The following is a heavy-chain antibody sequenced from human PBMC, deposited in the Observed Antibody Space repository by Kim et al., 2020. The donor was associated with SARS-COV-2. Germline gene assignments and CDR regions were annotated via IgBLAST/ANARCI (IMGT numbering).Heavy chain of an antibody. V-gene: IGHV4-59*13. J-gene: IGHJ1*01. Sequence: SETLSLTCTVSGGSISSYYWSWIRQPPGKGLEWIGYIYYSGSTNYNPSLKSRVTISVDTSKNQFSLKLSSVTAADTAVYYCAMGYDFWSGYYQAAEYFQHWGQGTLVTVSS. CDR1: GGSISSYY. CDR3: AMGYDFWSGYYQAAEYFQH. D-gene: IGHD3-3*01. CDR2: IYYSGST.